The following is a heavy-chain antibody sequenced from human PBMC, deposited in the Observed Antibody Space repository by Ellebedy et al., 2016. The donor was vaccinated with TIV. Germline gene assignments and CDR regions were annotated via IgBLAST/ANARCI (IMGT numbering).Heavy chain of an antibody. Sequence: GESLKISCAASGFTFSSYAMHWVRQAPGKGLEWVAVISYDGSNKYYADSVKGRFTISRDNSKNTLYLQMNSLRAEDTAVYYCARVPPDPLQHLLYYYYGMDVWGQGTTVTVSS. CDR1: GFTFSSYA. CDR2: ISYDGSNK. D-gene: IGHD1-1*01. V-gene: IGHV3-30-3*01. CDR3: ARVPPDPLQHLLYYYYGMDV. J-gene: IGHJ6*02.